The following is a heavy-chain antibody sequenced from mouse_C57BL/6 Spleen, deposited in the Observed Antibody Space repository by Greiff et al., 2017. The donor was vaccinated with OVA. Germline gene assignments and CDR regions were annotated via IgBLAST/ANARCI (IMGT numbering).Heavy chain of an antibody. CDR3: TSYYYGSSYHFDY. D-gene: IGHD1-1*01. J-gene: IGHJ2*01. CDR2: IDPENGDT. Sequence: VQLQQSGAELVRPGASVKLSCTASGFNIKDDYMHWVKQRPEQGLEWIGWIDPENGDTEYASQFQGKATITADTSSNTAYLQLSSLTSEDTAVYDCTSYYYGSSYHFDYWGQGTTLTVAS. CDR1: GFNIKDDY. V-gene: IGHV14-4*01.